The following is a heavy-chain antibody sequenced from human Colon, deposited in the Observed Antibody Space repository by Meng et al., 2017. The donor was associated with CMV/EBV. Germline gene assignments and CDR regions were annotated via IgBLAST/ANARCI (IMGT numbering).Heavy chain of an antibody. CDR3: TRARGQLAFDY. V-gene: IGHV3-53*01. Sequence: GESLKISCAASGFSVSRNYVSWVRQGPGKGLEWLAVIYDTGSRYYADSVKGRFTVSRDESKNTVFLQMNNLRPEDTAVYYCTRARGQLAFDYWGQGIQVTVSS. D-gene: IGHD1-1*01. CDR2: IYDTGSR. J-gene: IGHJ4*02. CDR1: GFSVSRNY.